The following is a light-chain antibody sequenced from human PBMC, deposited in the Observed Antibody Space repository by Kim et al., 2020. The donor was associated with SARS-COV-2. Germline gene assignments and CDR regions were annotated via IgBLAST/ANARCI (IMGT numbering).Light chain of an antibody. V-gene: IGKV3-20*01. CDR1: STSF. Sequence: STSFLAWYQQKRGQAPRLLNYGASSRATGIPDRFSGSGSGTDFTLTISRLDPADFAVYSCQQYDNTLTFGGGTKVDIK. CDR3: QQYDNTLT. CDR2: GAS. J-gene: IGKJ4*01.